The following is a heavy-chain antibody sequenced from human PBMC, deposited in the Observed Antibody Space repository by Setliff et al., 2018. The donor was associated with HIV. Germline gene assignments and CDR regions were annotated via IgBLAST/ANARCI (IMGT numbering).Heavy chain of an antibody. CDR2: ISAYNGNT. D-gene: IGHD2-15*01. Sequence: ASVKVSCKASGYTFTSYGISWVRQAPGQGLEWMGWISAYNGNTNYAQKLQGRVTMTTDTSTSTAYMELRSLRSDDTAVYYCARRYCSGGSCYPYFDYWGQGTLVTVSS. CDR3: ARRYCSGGSCYPYFDY. V-gene: IGHV1-18*01. J-gene: IGHJ4*02. CDR1: GYTFTSYG.